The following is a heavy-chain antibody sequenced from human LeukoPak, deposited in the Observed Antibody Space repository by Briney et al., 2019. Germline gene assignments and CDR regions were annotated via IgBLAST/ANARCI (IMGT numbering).Heavy chain of an antibody. CDR1: GFTFSNSG. V-gene: IGHV3-48*04. CDR2: ISSGGTI. J-gene: IGHJ4*02. Sequence: GGSLRLSCAAFGFTFSNSGMNWVRQAPGKGLEWLSYISSGGTIYYADSVEGRFTISRDNAKNSLYLQMNSLRVEDTAVYYCAKDLNTRDDYWGQGTLVTVSS. CDR3: AKDLNTRDDY.